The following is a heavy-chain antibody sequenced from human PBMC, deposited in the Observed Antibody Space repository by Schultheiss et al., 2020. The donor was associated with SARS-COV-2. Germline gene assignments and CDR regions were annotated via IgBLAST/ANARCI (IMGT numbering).Heavy chain of an antibody. CDR3: AEGRYGDYGEY. CDR1: GYIFTSYG. D-gene: IGHD4-17*01. V-gene: IGHV1-46*01. J-gene: IGHJ4*02. Sequence: ASVKVSCKASGYIFTSYGISWVRQAPGQGLEWMGVINPSVGITAFAQKFQGTVTMTRDTSTSTVFMELSSLRSEDTAVYYCAEGRYGDYGEYWGQGTLVTVSS. CDR2: INPSVGIT.